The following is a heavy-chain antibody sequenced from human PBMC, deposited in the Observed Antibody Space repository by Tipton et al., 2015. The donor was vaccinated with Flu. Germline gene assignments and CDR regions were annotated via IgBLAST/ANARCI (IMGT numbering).Heavy chain of an antibody. CDR3: ARRPNYYGSGSYYFDY. CDR1: GYTFTGYY. J-gene: IGHJ4*02. CDR2: INPNSGGT. Sequence: KPGASVKVSCKASGYTFTGYYMHWVRQAPGQGLEWMGWINPNSGGTNYAQKFQGRVTMTRDTSISTAYMELSRLRSDDTAVYYCARRPNYYGSGSYYFDYWGQGTLVTVSS. D-gene: IGHD3-10*01. V-gene: IGHV1-2*02.